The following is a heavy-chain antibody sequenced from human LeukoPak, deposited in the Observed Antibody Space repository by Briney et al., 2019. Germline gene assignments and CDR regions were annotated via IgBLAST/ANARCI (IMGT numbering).Heavy chain of an antibody. D-gene: IGHD6-6*01. CDR1: GDSISSRTYY. Sequence: LSLPCSVSGDSISSRTYYWTWIRQHPERGLESIGYIWNSGNTNYNPALKSRVTISVDKSKNQFSLKLASVTAADTAIYYCPREVSSMFPNWFDPWGHGILVIVSS. CDR2: IWNSGNT. V-gene: IGHV4-31*03. J-gene: IGHJ5*02. CDR3: PREVSSMFPNWFDP.